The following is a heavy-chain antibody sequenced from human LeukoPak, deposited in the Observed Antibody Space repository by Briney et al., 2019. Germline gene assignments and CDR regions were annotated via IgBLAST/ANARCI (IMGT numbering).Heavy chain of an antibody. D-gene: IGHD1-14*01. J-gene: IGHJ3*02. CDR3: ARNIRYPSDAFDI. CDR1: GFTFSDYY. Sequence: GGSLRLSRAASGFTFSDYYMSWIRQAPGKGLEWVSYISSSGSTICYADSVKGRFTISRDNAKNSLYLQMNSLRAEDTAVYYCARNIRYPSDAFDIWGQGTMVTVSS. CDR2: ISSSGSTI. V-gene: IGHV3-11*04.